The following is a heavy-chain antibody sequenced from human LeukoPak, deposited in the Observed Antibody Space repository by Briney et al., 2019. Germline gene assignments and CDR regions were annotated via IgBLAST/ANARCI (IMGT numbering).Heavy chain of an antibody. CDR1: GGSFSGYY. V-gene: IGHV4-34*01. Sequence: LSETLSLTCAVYGGSFSGYYWSWIRQPPGKGLEWIGEINHSGSTNYNPSLKSRVTISVDTSKNQFSLKLSSVTAADTAVYYCARRYGSGSYNPNWFDPWGQGTLVTVSS. J-gene: IGHJ5*02. CDR2: INHSGST. CDR3: ARRYGSGSYNPNWFDP. D-gene: IGHD3-10*01.